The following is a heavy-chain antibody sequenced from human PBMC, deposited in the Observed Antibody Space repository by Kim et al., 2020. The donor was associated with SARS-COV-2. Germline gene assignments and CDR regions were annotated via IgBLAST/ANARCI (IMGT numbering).Heavy chain of an antibody. Sequence: GGSLRRSCAASGFTFSSYGMHWVRQAPGKGLEWVAVISYDGSNKYYADSVKGRFTISRDNSKNTLYLQMNSLRAEDTAVYYCALYGSGSFYGLDVWGQGTTVTVSS. D-gene: IGHD3-10*01. J-gene: IGHJ6*02. V-gene: IGHV3-30*03. CDR1: GFTFSSYG. CDR2: ISYDGSNK. CDR3: ALYGSGSFYGLDV.